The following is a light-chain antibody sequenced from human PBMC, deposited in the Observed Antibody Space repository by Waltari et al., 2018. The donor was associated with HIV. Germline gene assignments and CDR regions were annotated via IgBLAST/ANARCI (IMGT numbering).Light chain of an antibody. CDR3: SAWDDNVNGL. Sequence: QSGLTQPPSASGTIGQRVTISCLGRRSNIGVNSVNWYQQLPGTAPRLLIYNTNQRPSGVPDRFSGSKAGTSAYLAISGLQAADEADYYCSAWDDNVNGLFGGETKLTVL. J-gene: IGLJ2*01. V-gene: IGLV1-44*01. CDR2: NTN. CDR1: RSNIGVNS.